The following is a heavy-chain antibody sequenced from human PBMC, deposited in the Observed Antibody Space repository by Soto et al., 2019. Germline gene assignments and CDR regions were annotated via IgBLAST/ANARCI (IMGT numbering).Heavy chain of an antibody. V-gene: IGHV1-3*01. J-gene: IGHJ4*02. CDR3: ARGGGYYGSGAYYRGYFDH. CDR1: GYSFANYT. CDR2: LNPDTAST. Sequence: GASVKVSCKASGYSFANYTIHWVRQAPGQGLEWMGWLNPDTASTKFSPKFQGRVIITRDKSANTAFMQLTSLTSEDTALYYCARGGGYYGSGAYYRGYFDHWAWEPWSPSPQ. D-gene: IGHD3-10*01.